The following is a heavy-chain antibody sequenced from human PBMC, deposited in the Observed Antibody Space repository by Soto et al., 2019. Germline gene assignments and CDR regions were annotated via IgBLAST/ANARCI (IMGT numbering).Heavy chain of an antibody. D-gene: IGHD2-8*01. V-gene: IGHV1-2*02. CDR3: ARDLGALLMVYAMGYFDY. J-gene: IGHJ4*02. CDR1: GYTFTGYY. Sequence: ASVKVSCKASGYTFTGYYMHWVLQAPGQGLEWMVWISPNSGGTNYAQKLQGRVTMTTDTSTSTAYMELRSLRSDDTAVYYCARDLGALLMVYAMGYFDYWGQGTLVTVSS. CDR2: ISPNSGGT.